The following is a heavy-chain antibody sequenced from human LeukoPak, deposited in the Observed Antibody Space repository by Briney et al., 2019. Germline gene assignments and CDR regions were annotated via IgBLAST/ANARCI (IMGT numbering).Heavy chain of an antibody. D-gene: IGHD3-10*01. J-gene: IGHJ4*02. CDR1: GGSFSGDF. Sequence: SETLSLTCAVYGGSFSGDFWSWIRQSPGKGLEWIGEINHGGSTTYNPSLQSRVTMSVDTSTNQISLKLSSVTAADTAVYYCARVRMVRGVIIPVGYFDYWGQGTLVTVSS. CDR3: ARVRMVRGVIIPVGYFDY. CDR2: INHGGST. V-gene: IGHV4-34*01.